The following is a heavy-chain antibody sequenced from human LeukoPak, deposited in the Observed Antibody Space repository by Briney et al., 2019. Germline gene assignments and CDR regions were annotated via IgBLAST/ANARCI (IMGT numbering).Heavy chain of an antibody. J-gene: IGHJ4*02. CDR1: GGSISSYY. CDR2: IYTSGST. Sequence: SETLSLTCTVSGGSISSYYWSWIRQPAGKGLEWIGRIYTSGSTNYNPSLKSPVTMSVDTSKYQFSLKLSSVTAADTAVYYCAGSIIQLIVFWGQGTLVTVSS. D-gene: IGHD3-3*01. V-gene: IGHV4-4*07. CDR3: AGSIIQLIVF.